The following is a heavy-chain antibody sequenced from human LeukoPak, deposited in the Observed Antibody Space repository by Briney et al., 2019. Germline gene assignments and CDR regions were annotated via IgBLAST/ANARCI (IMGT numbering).Heavy chain of an antibody. CDR3: ARDPRAIVVVPAAILRVDYYYYGMDV. CDR2: IKQDGSEK. D-gene: IGHD2-2*01. CDR1: GFTFSSYW. Sequence: PGGSLRLSCAASGFTFSSYWMSWVRQAPGKGLEWVANIKQDGSEKYYVDSVKGRFTISRDNAKNSLYLQMNSLRAEDTAVYYCARDPRAIVVVPAAILRVDYYYYGMDVWGQGTTVTVSS. J-gene: IGHJ6*02. V-gene: IGHV3-7*01.